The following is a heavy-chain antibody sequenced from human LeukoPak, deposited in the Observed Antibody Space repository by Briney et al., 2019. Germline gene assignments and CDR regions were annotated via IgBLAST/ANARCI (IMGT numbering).Heavy chain of an antibody. CDR3: ARAPYYYYDSGSGTRVTGNPDY. J-gene: IGHJ4*02. D-gene: IGHD3-10*01. CDR1: GFTVSSNY. Sequence: GGSLRLSCAASGFTVSSNYMNWVRQAPGKGLEWVSSISSSNIYRYYADSVKGRFTISRDNAKNSLYLQMSSLRAEDTAVYYCARAPYYYYDSGSGTRVTGNPDYWGQGTLVTVSS. V-gene: IGHV3-21*01. CDR2: ISSSNIYR.